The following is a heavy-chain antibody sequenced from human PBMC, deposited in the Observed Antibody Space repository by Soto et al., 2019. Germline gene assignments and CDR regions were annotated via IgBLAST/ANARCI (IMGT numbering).Heavy chain of an antibody. Sequence: SGPTLVNPTQPLTLTCTFSGFSLSTSGMCVSWIRQPPGKALEWLALIDWDDDKYYSTSLKTRLTISKDTSKNQVVLTMTNMDPVDTATYYSARSVASGSPQAHDYSGQGALVIAFS. D-gene: IGHD1-26*01. J-gene: IGHJ4*02. CDR3: ARSVASGSPQAHDY. V-gene: IGHV2-70*01. CDR1: GFSLSTSGMC. CDR2: IDWDDDK.